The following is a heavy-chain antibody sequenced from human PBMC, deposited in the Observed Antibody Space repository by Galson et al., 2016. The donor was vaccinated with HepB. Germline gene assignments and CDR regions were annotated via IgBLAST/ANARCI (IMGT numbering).Heavy chain of an antibody. CDR1: GFTFSSYG. CDR2: IWYDGSNK. D-gene: IGHD6-13*01. Sequence: SLRLSCAASGFTFSSYGMHWVRQAPGKGLEWVAVIWYDGSNKYYADSVRGRFTIARDNSKNTLFLQMNSLRAEDTAVYYFAREKDSSSWYNFDYWGQGTLVTVSS. V-gene: IGHV3-33*01. J-gene: IGHJ4*02. CDR3: AREKDSSSWYNFDY.